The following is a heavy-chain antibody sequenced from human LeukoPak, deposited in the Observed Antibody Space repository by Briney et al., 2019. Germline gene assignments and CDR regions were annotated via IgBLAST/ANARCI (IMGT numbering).Heavy chain of an antibody. CDR1: GFTFSSYG. D-gene: IGHD4-11*01. Sequence: GGSLRLPCAASGFTFSSYGMHWVRQAPGKGLEWVAVIWYGGSNKYYADSVKGRFTISRDNSKNTLYLQMNSLRVEDTAVYYCARDNPDYSNNWWFDPWGQGTLVTVSS. J-gene: IGHJ5*02. CDR2: IWYGGSNK. CDR3: ARDNPDYSNNWWFDP. V-gene: IGHV3-33*08.